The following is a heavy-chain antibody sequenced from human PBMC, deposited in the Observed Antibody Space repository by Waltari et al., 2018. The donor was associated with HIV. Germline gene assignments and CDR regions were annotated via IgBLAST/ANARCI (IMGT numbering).Heavy chain of an antibody. D-gene: IGHD1-26*01. CDR3: TTFEMGTTRNF. CDR2: IRSKTDGGAT. J-gene: IGHJ4*02. V-gene: IGHV3-15*02. CDR1: GITFKNAW. Sequence: VQLVESGGALVTPGGSLKISCAVSGITFKNAWLSWVRQAPGKGLKWLGHIRSKTDGGATDYAEPLSGRFAISTDDFNNTMFLEMKTLKVDDTAVYYCTTFEMGTTRNFWGQGTLVTVSS.